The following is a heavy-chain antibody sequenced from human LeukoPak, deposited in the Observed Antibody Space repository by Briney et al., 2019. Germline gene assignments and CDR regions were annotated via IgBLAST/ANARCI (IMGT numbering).Heavy chain of an antibody. Sequence: GASVKVSCKSSGYTFSSYGISWVRQAPGLGLEWMGWISAYNDNTNYARKFQARVTMTTDTSTNTAYMELRSLRSDDTAVYYCARDLAVAGTDYWGQGTLVTVSS. J-gene: IGHJ4*02. CDR3: ARDLAVAGTDY. CDR1: GYTFSSYG. CDR2: ISAYNDNT. D-gene: IGHD6-19*01. V-gene: IGHV1-18*01.